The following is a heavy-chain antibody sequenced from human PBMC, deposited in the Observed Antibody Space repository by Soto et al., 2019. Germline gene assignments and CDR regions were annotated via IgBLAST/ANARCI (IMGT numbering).Heavy chain of an antibody. Sequence: GGSLRLSCGASGFTFSSYVMHWVRQAPGKGLEWVELICYDGSNEYYAYSVKVRFTISRDNSKNTMFLQMNTLRADDTAIYYCARDRNPYCGTDCCSTPMHXWGPVTTVTVS. V-gene: IGHV3-33*01. J-gene: IGHJ6*02. CDR3: ARDRNPYCGTDCCSTPMHX. CDR1: GFTFSSYV. CDR2: ICYDGSNE. D-gene: IGHD2-21*02.